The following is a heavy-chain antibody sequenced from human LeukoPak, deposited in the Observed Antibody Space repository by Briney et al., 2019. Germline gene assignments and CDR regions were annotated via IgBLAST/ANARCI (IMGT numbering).Heavy chain of an antibody. V-gene: IGHV3-30*02. J-gene: IGHJ6*02. D-gene: IGHD6-13*01. Sequence: GESLRLSCAASGFTFSSYGMHWVRQAPGKGLEWVAFIRYDGSNKYYADSVKGRFTISRDNSKNTLYLQMNSLRAEDTAVYYCAKESQYSSSWSTYYYYYYGMDVWGQGTTVTVSS. CDR1: GFTFSSYG. CDR3: AKESQYSSSWSTYYYYYYGMDV. CDR2: IRYDGSNK.